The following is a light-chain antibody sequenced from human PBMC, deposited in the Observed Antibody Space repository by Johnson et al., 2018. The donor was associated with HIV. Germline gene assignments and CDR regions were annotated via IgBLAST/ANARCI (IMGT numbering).Light chain of an antibody. CDR3: GTWGGV. V-gene: IGLV1-51*01. Sequence: QSVLTQPPSVSAAPGQKVTISCSGTTSNIGSNYVSWYQQFPGTAPKFVIYDNNERPSGIPDRFSGSKSGTSATLGITGLQTGDEADYYCGTWGGVFGTGTKVTVL. CDR2: DNN. J-gene: IGLJ1*01. CDR1: TSNIGSNY.